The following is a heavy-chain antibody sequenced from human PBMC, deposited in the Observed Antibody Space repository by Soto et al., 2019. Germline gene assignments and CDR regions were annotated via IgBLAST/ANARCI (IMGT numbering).Heavy chain of an antibody. CDR3: ARGNRGYCSSTSCYAVWFDP. Sequence: SETLSLTCTVSGGSINSGGYYWSWIRQPPGKGLEWIGEINHSGSTNYNPSLKSRVTISVDTSKNQFSLKLSSVTAADTAVYYCARGNRGYCSSTSCYAVWFDPWGQGTLVTVSS. D-gene: IGHD2-2*01. J-gene: IGHJ5*02. V-gene: IGHV4-34*01. CDR1: GGSINSGGYY. CDR2: INHSGST.